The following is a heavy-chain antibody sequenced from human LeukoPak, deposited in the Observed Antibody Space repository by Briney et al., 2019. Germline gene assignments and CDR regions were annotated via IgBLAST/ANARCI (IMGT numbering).Heavy chain of an antibody. D-gene: IGHD1-26*01. CDR2: INHSGST. CDR3: AREKLGQWGVDY. CDR1: GGSFSGYY. V-gene: IGHV4-34*01. Sequence: SETLSLTCAVYGGSFSGYYWSWIRQPPGKGLEWIGEINHSGSTNYHPSLKTGVTISVDTSKNQFSLKLSSVAASDTAVYYCAREKLGQWGVDYWGQGNLITVSS. J-gene: IGHJ4*02.